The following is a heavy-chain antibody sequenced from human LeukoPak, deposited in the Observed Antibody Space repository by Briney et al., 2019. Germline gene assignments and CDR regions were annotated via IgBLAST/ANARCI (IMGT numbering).Heavy chain of an antibody. CDR1: GFTFSSYG. CDR3: ARDLWFGELLPSY. J-gene: IGHJ4*02. D-gene: IGHD3-10*01. Sequence: GGSLRLSCAASGFTFSSYGMHWVRQAPGKGLEWVAFIRYDGSNKYYADSAKGRFTISRDNSKNTLYLQMNSLRAEDTAVYYCARDLWFGELLPSYWGQGTLVTVSS. CDR2: IRYDGSNK. V-gene: IGHV3-30*02.